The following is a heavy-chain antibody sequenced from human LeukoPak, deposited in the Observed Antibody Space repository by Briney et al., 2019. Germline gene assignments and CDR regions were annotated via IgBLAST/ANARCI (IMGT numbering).Heavy chain of an antibody. CDR2: ISYDGSNK. CDR3: AKDISSWDTAMEN. CDR1: GFTFASYG. J-gene: IGHJ4*02. V-gene: IGHV3-30*18. D-gene: IGHD5-18*01. Sequence: GGSLRLSCAASGFTFASYGIQWVRQAPGKGLEWVAVISYDGSNKFYADSVKGRFTISRDNSKNTVYLQMNSLRGDDSAVYYCAKDISSWDTAMENWGQGTLVTVSS.